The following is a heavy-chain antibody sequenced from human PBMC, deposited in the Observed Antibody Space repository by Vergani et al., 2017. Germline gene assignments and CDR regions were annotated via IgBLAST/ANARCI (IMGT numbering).Heavy chain of an antibody. D-gene: IGHD2-8*01. CDR1: GFTFSDYY. CDR2: ISGSGHTK. J-gene: IGHJ4*02. V-gene: IGHV3-11*04. Sequence: QVQLVESGGGLVKPGGSLRLSCAASGFTFSDYYMTWIRQAPGKGLEWISYISGSGHTKYYADSVKGRFTISRDNAKNSLHLQMNNLRAEDTAVYYCARQSRDVFCTNGVCPLGYWGQGALVTVSS. CDR3: ARQSRDVFCTNGVCPLGY.